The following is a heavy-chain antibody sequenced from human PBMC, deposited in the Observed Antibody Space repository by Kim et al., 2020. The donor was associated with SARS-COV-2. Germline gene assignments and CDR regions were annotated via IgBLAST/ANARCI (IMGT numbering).Heavy chain of an antibody. CDR3: VTGTQLPF. D-gene: IGHD2-2*01. V-gene: IGHV3-7*01. Sequence: GGSLRLSCAASGVTFSNYWMTWVRQAPGKGLEWVANIKQDGSDKKYVDSVKGRFTISRDNAKNSLYLQMNSLRVEDTAIYYCVTGTQLPFWGQGTLVAVSS. CDR1: GVTFSNYW. CDR2: IKQDGSDK. J-gene: IGHJ4*02.